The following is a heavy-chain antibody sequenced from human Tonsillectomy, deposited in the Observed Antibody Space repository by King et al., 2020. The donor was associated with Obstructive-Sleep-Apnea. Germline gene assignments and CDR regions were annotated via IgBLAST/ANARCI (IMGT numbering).Heavy chain of an antibody. D-gene: IGHD6-13*01. Sequence: QVQLQESGPGLVKPSETLSLTCTVSAGSISSSSYYWGWIRQPPGKGLEWIGSIYYSGRTYYNPSLKSRVTISVDTSKNQFSLKLSYVTAADTAVYYCARERAAGANCFDPWGQGTLVTVSS. J-gene: IGHJ5*02. CDR3: ARERAAGANCFDP. CDR2: IYYSGRT. CDR1: AGSISSSSYY. V-gene: IGHV4-39*07.